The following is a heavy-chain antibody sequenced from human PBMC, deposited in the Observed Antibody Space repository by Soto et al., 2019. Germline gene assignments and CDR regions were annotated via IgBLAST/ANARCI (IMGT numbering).Heavy chain of an antibody. D-gene: IGHD3-22*01. CDR3: AKHLIGGRLQSPFDL. V-gene: IGHV3-23*01. CDR2: LSDSVGTT. Sequence: EVQLLESGGGLGQPGGSLRLSCAVSGFSFGTYTVNWVRQAPGMGLEWVSGLSDSVGTTHYEYSVKGRFTISRDKSKNTLYLQMNNLRAEDTAVYYCAKHLIGGRLQSPFDLWGQGTQVTVSS. J-gene: IGHJ4*02. CDR1: GFSFGTYT.